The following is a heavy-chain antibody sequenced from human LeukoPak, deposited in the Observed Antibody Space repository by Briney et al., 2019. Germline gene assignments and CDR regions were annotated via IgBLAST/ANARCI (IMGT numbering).Heavy chain of an antibody. CDR3: ARLGGATGTTGYFDY. D-gene: IGHD1-1*01. CDR1: GFSISSGYY. J-gene: IGHJ4*02. V-gene: IGHV4-38-2*01. CDR2: VYHSGST. Sequence: SETLSLTCAVSGFSISSGYYWGWIRQPPRNGLEGIGIVYHSGSTYYNPSLKGRVTISVDTSKSKFSLKLSSVTAADTAVYYCARLGGATGTTGYFDYWGQGTLVTVSS.